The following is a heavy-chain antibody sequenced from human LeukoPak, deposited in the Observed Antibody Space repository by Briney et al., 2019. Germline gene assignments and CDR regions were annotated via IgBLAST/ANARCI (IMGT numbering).Heavy chain of an antibody. CDR1: GYTFTSYY. D-gene: IGHD3-16*01. V-gene: IGHV1-46*01. Sequence: ASVKVSCKASGYTFTSYYMHWVRQAPGQGLEWMGIINPSGGSRNYAQKFQGRVTMTRDTSTSTVYMELSSLRSEDTAVYYCARRLLTAYALDYWGQGTLVTVSS. J-gene: IGHJ4*02. CDR2: INPSGGSR. CDR3: ARRLLTAYALDY.